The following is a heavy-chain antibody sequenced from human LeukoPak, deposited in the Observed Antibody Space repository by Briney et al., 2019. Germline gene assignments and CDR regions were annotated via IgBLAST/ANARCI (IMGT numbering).Heavy chain of an antibody. Sequence: SETLSLTCAVSGGSINSHYWGWIRQPPGKGLQWIGDIYYTGKNNYNPSLKSRVTISLDTCKDHLSLNLTSVLAADTAIYYCVRRDTGWNYFDYWGQGILVTVSS. CDR2: IYYTGKN. CDR1: GGSINSHY. V-gene: IGHV4-59*08. D-gene: IGHD6-19*01. J-gene: IGHJ4*02. CDR3: VRRDTGWNYFDY.